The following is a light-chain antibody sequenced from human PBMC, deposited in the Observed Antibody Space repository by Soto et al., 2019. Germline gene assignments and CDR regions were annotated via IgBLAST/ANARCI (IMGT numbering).Light chain of an antibody. CDR2: GVN. CDR1: SSDLGTYNY. V-gene: IGLV2-14*03. Sequence: QSALTQPASVSGSPGQSVTIPCTGSSSDLGTYNYVSWFQQHPGKAPRLMIFGVNNRPSGVSNRFSGSKSGNTASLTISGLQAEDEADYYCCSYSSTSTYVFGTGTKVTVL. CDR3: CSYSSTSTYV. J-gene: IGLJ1*01.